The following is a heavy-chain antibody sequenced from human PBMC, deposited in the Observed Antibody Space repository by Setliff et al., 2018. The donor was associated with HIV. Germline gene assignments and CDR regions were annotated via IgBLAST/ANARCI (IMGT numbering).Heavy chain of an antibody. CDR3: ARRIAFDI. CDR1: GYTFSNYN. Sequence: ASVKVSCKASGYTFSNYNINWVRQATGQGLEWMGWINPNSGNTGYAQKFQGRVAMTRDTSINTVYMELSSLRSEDTAVYYCARRIAFDIWGQGTMVTVSS. CDR2: INPNSGNT. V-gene: IGHV1-8*02. J-gene: IGHJ3*02.